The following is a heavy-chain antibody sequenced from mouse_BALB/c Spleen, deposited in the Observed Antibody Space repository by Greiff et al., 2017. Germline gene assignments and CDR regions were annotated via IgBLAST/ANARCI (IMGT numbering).Heavy chain of an antibody. CDR2: IWTGGGT. CDR3: VRVRITVFDY. J-gene: IGHJ2*01. D-gene: IGHD2-4*01. Sequence: VKLVESGPGLVAPSQSLSITCTVSGFSLTSYDISWIRQPPGKGLEWLGVIWTGGGTNYNSAFMSRLSISKDNSKSQVFLKMNSLQTDDTAIYYCVRVRITVFDYWGQGTTLTVSS. V-gene: IGHV2-9-2*01. CDR1: GFSLTSYD.